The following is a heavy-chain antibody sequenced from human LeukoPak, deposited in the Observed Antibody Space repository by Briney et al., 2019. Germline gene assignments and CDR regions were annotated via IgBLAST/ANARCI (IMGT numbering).Heavy chain of an antibody. CDR3: TTEDSSGWYRAYYFDY. V-gene: IGHV3-15*01. D-gene: IGHD6-19*01. CDR2: IKSKTDGGTT. Sequence: GGSLRLSCAASGFTSSNAWMSWVRQAPGKGLEWVGRIKSKTDGGTTDYAAPVKGRFTISRDDSKNTLYLQMNSLKTEDTAVYYCTTEDSSGWYRAYYFDYWGQGTLVTVSS. J-gene: IGHJ4*02. CDR1: GFTSSNAW.